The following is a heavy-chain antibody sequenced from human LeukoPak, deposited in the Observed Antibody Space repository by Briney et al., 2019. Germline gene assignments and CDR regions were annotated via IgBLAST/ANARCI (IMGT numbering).Heavy chain of an antibody. CDR3: ARDLGSITMIVVVTLDY. V-gene: IGHV1-69*13. CDR2: IIPIFGTA. Sequence: SVKVSCKASGGTFSSYAISWVRQAPGQGREWMGGIIPIFGTANYAQKFQGRVTITADESTSTAYMELSSLRSEDTAVYYCARDLGSITMIVVVTLDYWGQGTLVTVSS. CDR1: GGTFSSYA. D-gene: IGHD3-22*01. J-gene: IGHJ4*02.